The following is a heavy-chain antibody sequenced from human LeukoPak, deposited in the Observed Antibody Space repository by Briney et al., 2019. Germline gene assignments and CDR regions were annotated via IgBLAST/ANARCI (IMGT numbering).Heavy chain of an antibody. D-gene: IGHD3-22*01. CDR1: GFTFSSYG. CDR3: ARGWGSSVYASAFDI. CDR2: IWYEGNTK. V-gene: IGHV3-33*01. Sequence: PGTSLGLSCAASGFTFSSYGMHWVRQAPGKGLEWVALIWYEGNTKKYADSVKGRITISRDNPKNTLYLEMNSLRAEDTAVYYCARGWGSSVYASAFDIWGQGTMVTISS. J-gene: IGHJ3*02.